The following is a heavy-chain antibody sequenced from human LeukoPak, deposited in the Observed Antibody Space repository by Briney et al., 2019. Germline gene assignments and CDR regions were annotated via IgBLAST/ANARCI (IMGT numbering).Heavy chain of an antibody. J-gene: IGHJ4*02. Sequence: PSETLSLTCSVSGGSINNYYWSWIRQPPGKGLEWIGYIYYSGSTDYNPSLKSRVTISLDTSKNQFSLKLNSVTAADTAVYYCAGVYDFWSGYFDYWGQGTLVTVAS. CDR1: GGSINNYY. CDR3: AGVYDFWSGYFDY. D-gene: IGHD3-3*01. CDR2: IYYSGST. V-gene: IGHV4-59*01.